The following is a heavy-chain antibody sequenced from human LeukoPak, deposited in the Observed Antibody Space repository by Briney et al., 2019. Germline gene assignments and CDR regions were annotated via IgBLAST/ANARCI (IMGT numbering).Heavy chain of an antibody. CDR3: ARDSSSSWYFWFDP. CDR2: IKQDGSEK. Sequence: GGSLRLSSAASGFTFSSYWMSWVRQAPGRGLEWVANIKQDGSEKYYVDSVKGRFTISRDNAKNSLYLQMNSLRAEDTAVYYCARDSSSSWYFWFDPWGQGTLVTVSS. D-gene: IGHD6-13*01. V-gene: IGHV3-7*01. J-gene: IGHJ5*02. CDR1: GFTFSSYW.